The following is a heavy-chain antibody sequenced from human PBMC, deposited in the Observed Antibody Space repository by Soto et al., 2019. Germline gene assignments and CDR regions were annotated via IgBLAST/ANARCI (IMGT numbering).Heavy chain of an antibody. Sequence: SETLSLTCTVSGGSISSGGYYWSWIRQHPGKGLEWIGYIYYSGSTYYNPSLKSRVTISVDTSKNQFSLKLSSVTAADTAVYYCARRIKTFTNYFDYWGQGTLVSVSS. J-gene: IGHJ4*02. CDR2: IYYSGST. CDR3: ARRIKTFTNYFDY. D-gene: IGHD1-1*01. V-gene: IGHV4-31*03. CDR1: GGSISSGGYY.